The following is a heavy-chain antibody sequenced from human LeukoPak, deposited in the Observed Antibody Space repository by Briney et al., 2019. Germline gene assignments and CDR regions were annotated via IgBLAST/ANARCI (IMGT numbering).Heavy chain of an antibody. V-gene: IGHV3-23*01. D-gene: IGHD3-10*01. Sequence: TGGSLRLSCAASGFTLTNYAMCWVRQAPGKGLEWVSGIGSDGVTTYYADSVKGRFTIARDNSKNTVYLQMNSLRDEDTAVYYCARVPGSYYVDFDYWGQGALVTVSS. J-gene: IGHJ4*02. CDR3: ARVPGSYYVDFDY. CDR2: IGSDGVTT. CDR1: GFTLTNYA.